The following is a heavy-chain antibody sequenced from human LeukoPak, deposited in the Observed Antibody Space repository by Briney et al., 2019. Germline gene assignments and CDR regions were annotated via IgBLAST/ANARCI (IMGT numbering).Heavy chain of an antibody. V-gene: IGHV1-18*01. CDR3: ASPGPITMVRGVMEN. Sequence: GASVKVSCKASGYTFTSYGISWVRQAPGQGLEWMGWISAYNGNTNYAQKLQGRVTMTTDTSTSTAYMELRSLRSDDTAVYYCASPGPITMVRGVMENWGQGTLVTVSS. J-gene: IGHJ4*02. CDR2: ISAYNGNT. D-gene: IGHD3-10*01. CDR1: GYTFTSYG.